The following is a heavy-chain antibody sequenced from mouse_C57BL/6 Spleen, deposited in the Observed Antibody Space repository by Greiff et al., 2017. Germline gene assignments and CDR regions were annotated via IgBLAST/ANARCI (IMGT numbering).Heavy chain of an antibody. D-gene: IGHD1-1*01. CDR2: IDPSDSYT. CDR1: GYTFTSYW. CDR3: ARGDYYYWYFDV. V-gene: IGHV1-69*01. J-gene: IGHJ1*03. Sequence: QVQLQQPGAELVMPGASVKLSCKASGYTFTSYWMHWVKQRPGQGLEWIGEIDPSDSYTNYNQKFKGKSTLTVDKSSSTAYMQRSSLTSEDSAVDYCARGDYYYWYFDVWGTGTTVTVSS.